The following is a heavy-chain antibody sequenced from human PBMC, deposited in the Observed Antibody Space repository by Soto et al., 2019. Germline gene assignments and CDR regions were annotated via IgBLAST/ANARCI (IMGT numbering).Heavy chain of an antibody. CDR2: ISTDGSNT. V-gene: IGHV3-74*01. CDR3: AKGWSGYCSGGSCYGDPAFDI. J-gene: IGHJ3*02. CDR1: GFTFSTYW. Sequence: GGSLRLSCTASGFTFSTYWMHWVRQAPGKGLMWVSRISTDGSNTNYADSVKGRFTISRDNSKNTLYLQMNSLRAEDTAVYYCAKGWSGYCSGGSCYGDPAFDIWGQGTMVTVSS. D-gene: IGHD2-15*01.